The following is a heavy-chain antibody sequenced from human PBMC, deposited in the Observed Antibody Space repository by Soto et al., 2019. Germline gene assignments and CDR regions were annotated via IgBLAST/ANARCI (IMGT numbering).Heavy chain of an antibody. D-gene: IGHD4-17*01. V-gene: IGHV4-59*01. Sequence: SETLSLTCTVSGGSISSYYWSWIRQPPGKGLEWIGYIYYSGSTNYNPSLKSRVTISVDTSKNQFSLKLSSVTAADTAVYYCASWTTVTTERFDAFDILGQGTMVTVSS. CDR2: IYYSGST. J-gene: IGHJ3*02. CDR1: GGSISSYY. CDR3: ASWTTVTTERFDAFDI.